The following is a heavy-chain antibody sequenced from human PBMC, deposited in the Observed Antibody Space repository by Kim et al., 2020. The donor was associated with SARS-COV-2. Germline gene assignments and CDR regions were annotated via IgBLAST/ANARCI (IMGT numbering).Heavy chain of an antibody. J-gene: IGHJ6*02. CDR3: AKSFGEDYYYFGLDV. CDR2: ISGSGGST. V-gene: IGHV3-23*01. CDR1: GFTFMNYA. Sequence: GGSLSLSCDASGFTFMNYAMTWVRQAPGKGLEWVAAISGSGGSTDYVDSVKGRFTISRDTSKEIVYLEMSSLGAADTAVYVCAKSFGEDYYYFGLDVWGQGTAVIVAS. D-gene: IGHD3-10*01.